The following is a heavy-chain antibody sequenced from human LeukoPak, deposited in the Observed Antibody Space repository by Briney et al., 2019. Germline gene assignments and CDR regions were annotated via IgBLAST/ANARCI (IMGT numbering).Heavy chain of an antibody. Sequence: GGSLRLSCVASGFTFSGYAMNWVRQAPGKGLEWVSHIYSSDTTYADSVKGRFTISRDNAKNSLYLQMNSLRDEDTAVYYCARDLHYAFDIWGQGTMVTASS. V-gene: IGHV3-48*02. D-gene: IGHD3-10*01. CDR3: ARDLHYAFDI. J-gene: IGHJ3*02. CDR1: GFTFSGYA. CDR2: IYSSDTT.